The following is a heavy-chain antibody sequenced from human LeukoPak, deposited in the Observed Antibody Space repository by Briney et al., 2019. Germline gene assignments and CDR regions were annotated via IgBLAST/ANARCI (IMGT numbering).Heavy chain of an antibody. D-gene: IGHD1-14*01. V-gene: IGHV3-7*02. CDR1: GFTFTRPW. CDR3: ASVSRGSRSDY. Sequence: GGSLRLSCVASGFTFTRPWTNWVRQAPGKGLEWVANINQDGSEKYYVDSVKGRFTISRDNAKSSLYLQMNSLRAEDTAVYYCASVSRGSRSDYWGQGTLVTVS. J-gene: IGHJ4*02. CDR2: INQDGSEK.